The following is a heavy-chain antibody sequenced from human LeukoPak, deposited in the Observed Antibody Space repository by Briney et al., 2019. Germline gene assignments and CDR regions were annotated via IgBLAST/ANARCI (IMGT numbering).Heavy chain of an antibody. V-gene: IGHV4-59*01. Sequence: SETLSLTCTVSGGSISSYYWSWIRQPPGKGLEWIGYIYYSGSTNYNSSLKSRVTISVDTSKDQFSLKLSSVTAADTAVYYCARERERGDIVATRDFDYWGQGTLVTVSS. CDR3: ARERERGDIVATRDFDY. CDR1: GGSISSYY. CDR2: IYYSGST. J-gene: IGHJ4*02. D-gene: IGHD5-12*01.